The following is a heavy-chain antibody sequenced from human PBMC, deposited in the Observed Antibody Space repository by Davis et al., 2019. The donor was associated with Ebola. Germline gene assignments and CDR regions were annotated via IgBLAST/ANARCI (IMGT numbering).Heavy chain of an antibody. Sequence: ASVEVSCKASGYTFTSYDINWVRQATGQGLEWMGWMNPNSGNTGYAQKFQGRVTITRNTSIGTAYMELSSLRSEDTAVYYCARVGGSGDEITADWYFDLWGRGTLVTVSS. CDR2: MNPNSGNT. D-gene: IGHD3-16*01. J-gene: IGHJ2*01. CDR1: GYTFTSYD. CDR3: ARVGGSGDEITADWYFDL. V-gene: IGHV1-8*03.